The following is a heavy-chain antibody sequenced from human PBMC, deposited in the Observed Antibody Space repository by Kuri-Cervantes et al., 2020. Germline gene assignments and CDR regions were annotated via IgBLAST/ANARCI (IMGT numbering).Heavy chain of an antibody. V-gene: IGHV3-9*01. D-gene: IGHD6-13*01. J-gene: IGHJ4*02. CDR3: ARDGSSSWYGRGQDYFDY. CDR1: GFTFDDYA. Sequence: GGSLRLSCAASGFTFDDYAMHWVRQAPGKGLEWVSGISWNSGSIGYADSVKGRFTISRDNAKNSLYLQMNSLRAEDTAVYYCARDGSSSWYGRGQDYFDYWGQGTLVTVSS. CDR2: ISWNSGSI.